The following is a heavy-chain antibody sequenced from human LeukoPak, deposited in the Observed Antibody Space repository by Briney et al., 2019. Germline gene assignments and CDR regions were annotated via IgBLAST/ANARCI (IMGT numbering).Heavy chain of an antibody. CDR2: INHSGST. CDR3: ARSYYDSSGYLDAFDI. CDR1: GGSISSYY. J-gene: IGHJ3*02. Sequence: PSETLSLTCTVSGGSISSYYWSWIRQPPGKGLEWIGEINHSGSTNYNPSLKSRVTISVDTSKNQFSLKLSSVTAADTAVYYCARSYYDSSGYLDAFDIWGQGTMVTVFS. V-gene: IGHV4-34*01. D-gene: IGHD3-22*01.